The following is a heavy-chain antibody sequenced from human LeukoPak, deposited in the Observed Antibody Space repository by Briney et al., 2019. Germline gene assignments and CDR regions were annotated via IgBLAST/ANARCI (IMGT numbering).Heavy chain of an antibody. J-gene: IGHJ4*02. CDR3: ATPSRGGFVLDY. CDR2: IYTSGST. V-gene: IGHV4-4*09. D-gene: IGHD6-25*01. CDR1: GGSISSYY. Sequence: SETLSLTCAVSGGSISSYYWSWIRQPPGKGLEWIGYIYTSGSTNYNPSLKSRVTISVDTSKNQFSLKLSSVTAADTAVYYCATPSRGGFVLDYWGQGTLVTVSS.